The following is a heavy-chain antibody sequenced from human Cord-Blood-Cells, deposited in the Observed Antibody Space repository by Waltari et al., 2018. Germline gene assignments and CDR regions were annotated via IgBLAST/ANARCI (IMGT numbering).Heavy chain of an antibody. CDR1: GGSFSGYY. CDR3: ARGLGCSGGSCLYYFDY. CDR2: INHSGST. V-gene: IGHV4-34*01. Sequence: QVQLQQWGAGLLKPSETLSLTCAVYGGSFSGYYWSWIRQPPRKGLEWIGEINHSGSTNYNPSLKSRVTISVDTSKNQFSLKLSSVTAADTAVYYCARGLGCSGGSCLYYFDYWGQGTLVTVSS. D-gene: IGHD2-15*01. J-gene: IGHJ4*02.